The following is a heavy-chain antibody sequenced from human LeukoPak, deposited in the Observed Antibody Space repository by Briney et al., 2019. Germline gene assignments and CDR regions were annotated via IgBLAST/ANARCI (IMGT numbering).Heavy chain of an antibody. Sequence: PGGSLRLSCAASGFXFDDYGMNWVRQVPGKGLEWVCGTNWNGVSTAYADSVKGRFTISRDNAKKSLYLQMNSLRVEDTALYYCARGRYYDSSGYYYFDSWGQGTLVTVSS. CDR2: TNWNGVST. CDR3: ARGRYYDSSGYYYFDS. CDR1: GFXFDDYG. V-gene: IGHV3-20*04. J-gene: IGHJ4*02. D-gene: IGHD3-22*01.